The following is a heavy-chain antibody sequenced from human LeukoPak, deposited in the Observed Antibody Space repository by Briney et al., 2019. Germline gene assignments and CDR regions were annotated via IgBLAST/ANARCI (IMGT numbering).Heavy chain of an antibody. D-gene: IGHD2-2*01. Sequence: ASVKVSCKASGYTFTSYYMHWVRQAPGQGLEWMGIISPSGGSTSYAQKFQGRVTMTRDTSTSTVYMELSSLRSGDTAVYYCARPGVPVASTSYFDYWGQGTLVTVSS. CDR1: GYTFTSYY. CDR3: ARPGVPVASTSYFDY. J-gene: IGHJ4*02. V-gene: IGHV1-46*01. CDR2: ISPSGGST.